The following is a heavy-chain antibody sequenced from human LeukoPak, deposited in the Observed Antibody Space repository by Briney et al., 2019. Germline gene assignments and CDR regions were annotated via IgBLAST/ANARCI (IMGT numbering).Heavy chain of an antibody. D-gene: IGHD3-9*01. Sequence: PSETLSLTCTVSGYSISSGYYWSWIRQPPGKGLEWIGYIYYSGSTNYNPSLKSRVTISVDTSKNQFSLKLSSVTATDTAVYYCARSQYFDWFILGELTTEYYYYYMDVWGKGTTVTISS. CDR3: ARSQYFDWFILGELTTEYYYYYMDV. CDR2: IYYSGST. CDR1: GYSISSGYY. V-gene: IGHV4-61*01. J-gene: IGHJ6*03.